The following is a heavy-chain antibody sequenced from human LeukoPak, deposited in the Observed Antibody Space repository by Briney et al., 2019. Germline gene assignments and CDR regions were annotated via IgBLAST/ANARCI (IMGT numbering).Heavy chain of an antibody. D-gene: IGHD3-22*01. V-gene: IGHV1-69*04. CDR2: IIPILGIA. J-gene: IGHJ4*02. Sequence: ASVRVSCKASGGTFSSYAISWVRQAPGQGLEWMGRIIPILGIANYAQKFQGRVTITADKSTGTAYMELSSLRSEDTAVYYCARDRGTYYYDSSGYPYDYWGQGTLVTVSS. CDR3: ARDRGTYYYDSSGYPYDY. CDR1: GGTFSSYA.